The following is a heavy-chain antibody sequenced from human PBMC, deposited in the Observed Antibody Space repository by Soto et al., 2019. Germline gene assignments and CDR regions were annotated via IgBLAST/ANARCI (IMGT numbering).Heavy chain of an antibody. Sequence: RKRLEWLSLISGSGATTYYADSVKGRFIVSRDKSKNTVYLQMNSLRADDTALYYFTAADVIRYGGAGSAFLRNRSFDL. CDR2: ISGSGATT. J-gene: IGHJ2*01. D-gene: IGHD3-9*01. V-gene: IGHV3-23*01. CDR3: TAADVIRYGGAGSAFLRNRSFDL.